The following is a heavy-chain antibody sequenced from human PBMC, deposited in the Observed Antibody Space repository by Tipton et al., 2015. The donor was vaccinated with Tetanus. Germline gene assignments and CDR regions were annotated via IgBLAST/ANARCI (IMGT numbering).Heavy chain of an antibody. CDR3: AKVVGWGDYFDY. CDR2: IYYSGTT. J-gene: IGHJ4*02. Sequence: TLSLTCTVSGDSLSNGDYYWSWIRQPPGKGLESIGYIYYSGTTHYNPSLKSRVTISIDTSERQFSLKLTSVTSADTAVYYCAKVVGWGDYFDYWGQGILVTVSS. V-gene: IGHV4-30-4*01. D-gene: IGHD1-26*01. CDR1: GDSLSNGDYY.